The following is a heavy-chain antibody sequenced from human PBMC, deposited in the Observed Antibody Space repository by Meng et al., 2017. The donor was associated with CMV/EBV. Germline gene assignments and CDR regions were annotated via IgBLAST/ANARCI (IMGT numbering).Heavy chain of an antibody. CDR3: ARGQAPDFNYDFWRGAFDI. D-gene: IGHD3-3*01. CDR2: ISSSGSTI. CDR1: GFTFSSYE. V-gene: IGHV3-48*03. J-gene: IGHJ3*02. Sequence: LKISCAASGFTFSSYEMNWVRQAPGKGLEWVSYISSSGSTIYYADSVKGRFTISRDNAKNSLYLQMNSLRAEDTAVYYCARGQAPDFNYDFWRGAFDIWGQGTMVTVSS.